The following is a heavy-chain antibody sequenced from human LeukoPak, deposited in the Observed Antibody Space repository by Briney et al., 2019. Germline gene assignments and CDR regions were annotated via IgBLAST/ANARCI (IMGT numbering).Heavy chain of an antibody. CDR2: ISSSSSTI. D-gene: IGHD1-26*01. J-gene: IGHJ4*02. V-gene: IGHV3-48*01. CDR1: GFTFSSYS. CDR3: ARGGSLNFDY. Sequence: AGGSLTLSCAASGFTFSSYSMNWVRQAPGKGLEWVSYISSSSSTIYYADSVKGRFTISRDNAKNSLYLQMNSLSSEDTAVYYCARGGSLNFDYWGQGTLVTVS.